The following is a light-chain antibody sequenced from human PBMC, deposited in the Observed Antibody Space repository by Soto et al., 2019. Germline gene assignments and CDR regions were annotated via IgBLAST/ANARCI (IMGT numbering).Light chain of an antibody. CDR3: QQYNNWXLT. V-gene: IGKV3-15*01. J-gene: IGKJ4*01. CDR2: GAS. Sequence: EIVMTQSPATLSVSPGERATLSCRASQSVSSNLAWYQQKPGQAPRLLIYGASTRATGIPARFSGSGSGTEFTLTISSLQSEDFAVYYCQQYNNWXLTFGGGTKV. CDR1: QSVSSN.